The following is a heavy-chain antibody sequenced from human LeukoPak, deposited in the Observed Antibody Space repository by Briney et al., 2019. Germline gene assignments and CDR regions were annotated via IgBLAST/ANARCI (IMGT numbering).Heavy chain of an antibody. V-gene: IGHV4-34*01. Sequence: SETLSFTCAVYGGCFSGYYWSWIPQPPGQGLEWSGEINHSGSTNYNPCLKSRVTISVDTSKNQFSLKLSSVTAADTAVYYCAFGRWFDPWGPGTLVTVSS. D-gene: IGHD3-10*01. J-gene: IGHJ5*02. CDR1: GGCFSGYY. CDR2: INHSGST. CDR3: AFGRWFDP.